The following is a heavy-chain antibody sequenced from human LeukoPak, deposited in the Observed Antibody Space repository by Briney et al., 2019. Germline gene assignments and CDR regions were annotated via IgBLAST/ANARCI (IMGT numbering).Heavy chain of an antibody. CDR2: IYHSGST. J-gene: IGHJ4*02. V-gene: IGHV4-38-2*02. CDR1: GYSISSGYY. Sequence: PSETLSLTCTVSGYSISSGYYWGWIRQPPGKGLEWIGTIYHSGSTYYNPSLKSRVTISVDTSKNQFSLKLTSVTAADTAVYYCARSEGGYSGYDFDYWGQGTLVTVSS. CDR3: ARSEGGYSGYDFDY. D-gene: IGHD5-12*01.